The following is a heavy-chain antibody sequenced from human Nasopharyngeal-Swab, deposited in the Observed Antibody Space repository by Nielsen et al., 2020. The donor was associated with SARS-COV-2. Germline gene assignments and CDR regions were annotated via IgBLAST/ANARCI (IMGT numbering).Heavy chain of an antibody. CDR1: GFTFRIYG. CDR3: AKGLRVGSAYYFYYYMDV. D-gene: IGHD1-26*01. CDR2: TSFDGSNK. J-gene: IGHJ6*03. Sequence: GGSLRLSCATSGFTFRIYGMHWVRQAPGKGLEWVGVTSFDGSNKSYADSVKGRFTISKDYAQNTLYLHMNSLRAEDTAVYYCAKGLRVGSAYYFYYYMDVWGKGTTVTVSS. V-gene: IGHV3-30*05.